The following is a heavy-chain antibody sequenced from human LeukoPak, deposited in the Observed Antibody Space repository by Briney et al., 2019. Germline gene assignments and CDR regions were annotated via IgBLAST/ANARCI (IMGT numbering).Heavy chain of an antibody. Sequence: GGSLRLSCVASGFTFSRYWMSWVRQAPGKGLEWVANIKQDGSEKDYVDSVKGRFTISRDNAKDSLYLQMNSLRAEDTAVYYCAGVGSDDILTGYNNFHYGMDVWGQGTTVTVSS. CDR1: GFTFSRYW. V-gene: IGHV3-7*01. J-gene: IGHJ6*02. D-gene: IGHD3-9*01. CDR3: AGVGSDDILTGYNNFHYGMDV. CDR2: IKQDGSEK.